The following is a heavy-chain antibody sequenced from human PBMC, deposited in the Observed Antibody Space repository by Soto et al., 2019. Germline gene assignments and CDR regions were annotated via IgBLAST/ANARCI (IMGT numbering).Heavy chain of an antibody. Sequence: QVQLVESGGGVVQPGRSLRLSCAASGFTFSSYGMHWVSLAPGKGLEWVAVISYDGSNKYYADSVKGRFTISRDNSKNTLYLQMNSLRAEDTAVYYCAKEGVRGHYYMDVWGKGTTVTVSS. D-gene: IGHD3-10*01. CDR1: GFTFSSYG. CDR2: ISYDGSNK. V-gene: IGHV3-30*18. J-gene: IGHJ6*03. CDR3: AKEGVRGHYYMDV.